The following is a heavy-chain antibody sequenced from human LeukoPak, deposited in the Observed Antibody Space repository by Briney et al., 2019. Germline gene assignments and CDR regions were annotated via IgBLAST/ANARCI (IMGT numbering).Heavy chain of an antibody. D-gene: IGHD3-9*01. CDR2: ISWVGGTT. CDR1: GFTFDDYS. CDR3: AEEVQGSDLLAGYYRYFDH. J-gene: IGHJ4*02. Sequence: AGGSLRLSCVGSGFTFDDYSMHWVRQVPGKGLEWGSFISWVGGTTDYADSVKGRFTISRDNSKNSLYLQMNSLRTEDTALYYGAEEVQGSDLLAGYYRYFDHWGQGTLVTVSS. V-gene: IGHV3-43*01.